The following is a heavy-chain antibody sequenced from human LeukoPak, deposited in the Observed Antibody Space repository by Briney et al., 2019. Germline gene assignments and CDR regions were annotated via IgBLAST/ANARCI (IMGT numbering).Heavy chain of an antibody. CDR3: ARGRASYYDFWSGSLPHYMDV. CDR1: GYNFTSYD. CDR2: MNPNSGNT. D-gene: IGHD3-3*01. Sequence: ASVNVSCKASGYNFTSYDINWVRQATGQGLEWMGWMNPNSGNTGYAQKFQGRVTITRNTSISTAYMELSSLRSEDTAVYYCARGRASYYDFWSGSLPHYMDVWGKGTTVTVSS. V-gene: IGHV1-8*03. J-gene: IGHJ6*03.